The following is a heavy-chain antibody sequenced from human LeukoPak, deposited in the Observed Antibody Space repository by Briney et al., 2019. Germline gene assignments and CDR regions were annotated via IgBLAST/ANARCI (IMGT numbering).Heavy chain of an antibody. J-gene: IGHJ4*02. V-gene: IGHV3-23*01. CDR2: ISGSGFNA. D-gene: IGHD6-19*01. Sequence: GGSLRLSCAASGFTFSSYAMSWARQAPGKGLEWVSGISGSGFNAYYADSVKGRFTISRDNSKNTLYLQMNSLRAEDTAVYHCAKGYSSGSPDGIGYWGQGTLVTVSS. CDR3: AKGYSSGSPDGIGY. CDR1: GFTFSSYA.